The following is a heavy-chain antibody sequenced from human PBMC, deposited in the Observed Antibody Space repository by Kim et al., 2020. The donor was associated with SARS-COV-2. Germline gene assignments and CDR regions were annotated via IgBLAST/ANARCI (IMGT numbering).Heavy chain of an antibody. D-gene: IGHD6-13*01. J-gene: IGHJ6*02. CDR3: VGCEGVRGGQQLVYYYYYGMDV. Sequence: SETLSLTCTVSVGSISSSSYYWGWIRQPPGKGLEWIGSIYYSGSTYYNPSLKSRVTISVDTSKNQFSLKLSSVTAADTAVYYCVGCEGVRGGQQLVYYYYYGMDVWGQGTTVTVSS. V-gene: IGHV4-39*01. CDR1: VGSISSSSYY. CDR2: IYYSGST.